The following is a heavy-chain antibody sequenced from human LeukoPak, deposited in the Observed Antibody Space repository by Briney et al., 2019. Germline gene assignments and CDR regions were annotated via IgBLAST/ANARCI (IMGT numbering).Heavy chain of an antibody. V-gene: IGHV3-21*01. D-gene: IGHD1-1*01. CDR3: ARDNPELNWFDP. CDR1: GFTFSSYS. J-gene: IGHJ5*02. Sequence: GGSLRLSCAASGFTFSSYSMNWVRQAPGKGREWVSSISSSSSNIDDADSVKGRFTISRENAKNPLYLQMNSLRAEGTAVYYCARDNPELNWFDPWGQGTLVTVSS. CDR2: ISSSSSNI.